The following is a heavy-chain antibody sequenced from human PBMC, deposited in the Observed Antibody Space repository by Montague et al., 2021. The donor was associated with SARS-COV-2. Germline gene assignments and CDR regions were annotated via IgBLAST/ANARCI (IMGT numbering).Heavy chain of an antibody. CDR2: NYYTGST. CDR1: GGSISGDNYY. Sequence: TLSLTCTVSGGSISGDNYYWTWIRQHPGKGLEWIAYNYYTGSTYYNPSLQSRLRTSLDTSKNQFSLTLTSVTAADTAIYYCARNRGWGSRGAGYIDLWGRGTLVTVSS. CDR3: ARNRGWGSRGAGYIDL. J-gene: IGHJ2*01. V-gene: IGHV4-31*03. D-gene: IGHD7-27*01.